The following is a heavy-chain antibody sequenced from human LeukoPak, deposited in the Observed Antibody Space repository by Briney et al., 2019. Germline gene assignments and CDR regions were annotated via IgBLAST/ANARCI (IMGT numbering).Heavy chain of an antibody. CDR2: IWYDGSNK. D-gene: IGHD5-12*01. CDR1: GFTFSSYG. Sequence: GGSLRLSCAASGFTFSSYGMHWVRQAPGKGLEWVAVIWYDGSNKYYADSVKGRFTISRDNSKNTLYLRMNSLRAEVTAVYYRARELVATTHFDYWGQGTLVTDSS. V-gene: IGHV3-33*01. CDR3: ARELVATTHFDY. J-gene: IGHJ4*02.